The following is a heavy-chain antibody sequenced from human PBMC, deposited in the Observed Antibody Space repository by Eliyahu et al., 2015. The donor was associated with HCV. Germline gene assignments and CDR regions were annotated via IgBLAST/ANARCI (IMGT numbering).Heavy chain of an antibody. Sequence: EVQLVESGGGLVQPGGSLRLSCAASGFTFSSYWMSWVRQAPGKGLEWVANIKQDGSEKYYVDSVKGRFTISRDNAKNSLYLQMNSLRAEDTAVYYCARVPGIAVRRGNDAFDIWGQGTMVTVSS. D-gene: IGHD6-6*01. CDR3: ARVPGIAVRRGNDAFDI. J-gene: IGHJ3*02. V-gene: IGHV3-7*03. CDR2: IKQDGSEK. CDR1: GFTFSSYW.